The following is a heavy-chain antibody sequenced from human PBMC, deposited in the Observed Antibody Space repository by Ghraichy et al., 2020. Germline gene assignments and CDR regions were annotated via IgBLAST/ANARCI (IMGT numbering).Heavy chain of an antibody. V-gene: IGHV4-31*03. CDR1: GGSISSGGYY. CDR2: IYYSGST. J-gene: IGHJ4*02. Sequence: SETLSLTCTVSGGSISSGGYYWSWIRQHPGKGLEWIGYIYYSGSTYYNPSLKSRVTISVDTSKNQFSLKLSSVTAADTAVYYCARAPRYCSSTSCYPYYFDYWGQGTLVTVSS. D-gene: IGHD2-2*01. CDR3: ARAPRYCSSTSCYPYYFDY.